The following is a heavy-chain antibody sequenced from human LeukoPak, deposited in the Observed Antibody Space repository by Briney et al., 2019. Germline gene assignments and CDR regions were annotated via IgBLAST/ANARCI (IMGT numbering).Heavy chain of an antibody. CDR3: ATYGGNTAEYFQH. J-gene: IGHJ1*01. CDR2: IIPMSTTA. V-gene: IGHV1-69*05. CDR1: GGIYRITA. Sequence: ASVKVSCKVSGGIYRITAITWVRQAPGQGLEWMGGIIPMSTTANYAQKFQGRVTITRDDSTSKAYMEVSSLRSEDTALYYCATYGGNTAEYFQHWGQGTLVTVSS. D-gene: IGHD4-23*01.